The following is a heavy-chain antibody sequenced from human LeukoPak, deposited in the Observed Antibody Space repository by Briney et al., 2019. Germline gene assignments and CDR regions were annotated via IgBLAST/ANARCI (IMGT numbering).Heavy chain of an antibody. Sequence: GESLKISCKGSGYSFTSNWIGWVRQMPGKGLEWMGIIYPGDSSDTRYSPSFQGQVTISADKSISTAYLQWSSLKASDTAMYYCARRPRITIFEEASDIWGQGTRVTVSS. V-gene: IGHV5-51*01. D-gene: IGHD3-3*01. CDR1: GYSFTSNW. J-gene: IGHJ3*02. CDR3: ARRPRITIFEEASDI. CDR2: IYPGDSSDT.